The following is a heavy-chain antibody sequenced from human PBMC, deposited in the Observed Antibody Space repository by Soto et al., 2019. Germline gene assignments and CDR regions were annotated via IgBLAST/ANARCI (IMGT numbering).Heavy chain of an antibody. J-gene: IGHJ5*02. V-gene: IGHV1-18*01. Sequence: SVTVSRTASSYIFIHYGITWVRQAPGQGLEWMGWISGYNGNTKYANKLQGRVTMTTDTSTTTAYMELRSLRSDDTAVYYCARDEVPAANWLDRWGQGPLVTVSS. D-gene: IGHD2-2*01. CDR3: ARDEVPAANWLDR. CDR1: SYIFIHYG. CDR2: ISGYNGNT.